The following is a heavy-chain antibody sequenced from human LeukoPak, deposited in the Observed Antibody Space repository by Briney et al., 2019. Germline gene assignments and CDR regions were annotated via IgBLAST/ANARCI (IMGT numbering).Heavy chain of an antibody. J-gene: IGHJ4*02. V-gene: IGHV6-1*01. Sequence: SQTLSLTCAIFGDSVSSKSAAWNWIRQSPSRGLEWLGRTYYRSKWHNEYAESVKSRISITSDTSKNQFSLQLNSVTPEDTAEYFCAGTTDYSSFLAFWGQGTLVTVSS. CDR3: AGTTDYSSFLAF. CDR1: GDSVSSKSAA. D-gene: IGHD4-11*01. CDR2: TYYRSKWHN.